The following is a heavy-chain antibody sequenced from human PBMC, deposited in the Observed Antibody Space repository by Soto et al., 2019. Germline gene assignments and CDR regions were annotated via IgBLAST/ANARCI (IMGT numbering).Heavy chain of an antibody. V-gene: IGHV4-30-4*02. CDR2: IYYSGST. J-gene: IGHJ4*02. Sequence: PSETLSLTCTVSGGAISSGDYYWGWIRQPPGKGLEWIGYIYYSGSTYYNPSLKSRVTISEDTSKSQFSLKVNSMTAADTAVYYCARYRREAVAGYTLDNWGQGILVTVSS. CDR3: ARYRREAVAGYTLDN. D-gene: IGHD6-13*01. CDR1: GGAISSGDYY.